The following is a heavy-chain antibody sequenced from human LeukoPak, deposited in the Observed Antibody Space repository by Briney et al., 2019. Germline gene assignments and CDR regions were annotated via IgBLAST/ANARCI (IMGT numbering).Heavy chain of an antibody. D-gene: IGHD3-22*01. CDR2: ISYDGSNK. CDR1: GFTFSSYG. Sequence: GGSLRLSCAASGFTFSSYGMHWVRQAPGKGLEWVAVISYDGSNKYYADSVKGRFTISRDNSKNTLYLQMNSLRAEDTAVYYCAKEQDYYDSSGYYYFDHWGQGTLVTVSS. V-gene: IGHV3-30*18. CDR3: AKEQDYYDSSGYYYFDH. J-gene: IGHJ4*02.